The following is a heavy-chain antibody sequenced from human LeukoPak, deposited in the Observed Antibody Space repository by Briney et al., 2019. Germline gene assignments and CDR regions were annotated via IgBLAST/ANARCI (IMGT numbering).Heavy chain of an antibody. V-gene: IGHV3-64D*06. J-gene: IGHJ4*02. D-gene: IGHD2-15*01. CDR3: VPLGYCSGFSCRSSDS. CDR2: ISTDGGRT. Sequence: GGSLSLSCSASGFTFSSYVMYWVRQAPGKGLEYVSSISTDGGRTYYADSVKGRFTISRDNSKNTLYLQMSSLRAEDTAVYYCVPLGYCSGFSCRSSDSWGQGTLVTVSS. CDR1: GFTFSSYV.